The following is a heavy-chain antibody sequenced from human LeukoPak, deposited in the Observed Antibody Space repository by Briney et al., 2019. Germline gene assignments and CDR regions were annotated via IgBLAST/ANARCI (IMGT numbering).Heavy chain of an antibody. CDR2: IYWNDDK. J-gene: IGHJ5*02. Sequence: SGPTLVQPTQTLTLTSTFSGLSLSTGGVGVGWIRQPPGKALEWLALIYWNDDKRYSPSLTSRLTITHDTSTNQAVLTMTSIDALDTATYYCAQLTYYYDSSGYWYWFDPWGQGTLVTVSS. D-gene: IGHD3-22*01. CDR1: GLSLSTGGVG. CDR3: AQLTYYYDSSGYWYWFDP. V-gene: IGHV2-5*01.